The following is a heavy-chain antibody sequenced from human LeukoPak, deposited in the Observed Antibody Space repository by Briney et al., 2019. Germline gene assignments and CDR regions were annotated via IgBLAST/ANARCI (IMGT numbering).Heavy chain of an antibody. J-gene: IGHJ4*02. CDR2: INHSGST. CDR3: ARMMVGN. CDR1: GGSFSGYY. Sequence: SETLSLTCAVYGGSFSGYYWSWIRQPPGKGLEWIGEINHSGSTNYNPFLKSRVTISVDTSKNQFSLKLSSVTAADTAVYYCARMMVGNWGQGTLVTVSS. V-gene: IGHV4-34*01. D-gene: IGHD2-8*01.